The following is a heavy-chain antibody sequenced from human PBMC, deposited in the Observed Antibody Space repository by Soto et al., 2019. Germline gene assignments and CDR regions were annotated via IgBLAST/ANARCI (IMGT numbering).Heavy chain of an antibody. J-gene: IGHJ6*04. D-gene: IGHD5-18*01. CDR3: ARDLNRTSAYSWYYDGMAV. Sequence: LSLTCTVSGGSISSGGYYWSCIRQRPGKGLEWIGYIYYSGSTYYNPSLKSRVTISVDTSKNQFSLKLSSVTAADTAVYYCARDLNRTSAYSWYYDGMAVWGKGTTVT. CDR2: IYYSGST. CDR1: GGSISSGGYY. V-gene: IGHV4-31*03.